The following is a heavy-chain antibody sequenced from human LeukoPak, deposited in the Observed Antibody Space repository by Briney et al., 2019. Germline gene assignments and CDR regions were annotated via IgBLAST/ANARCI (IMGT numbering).Heavy chain of an antibody. V-gene: IGHV1-24*01. CDR3: ATANRLTRDSSGYYPDS. J-gene: IGHJ4*02. CDR1: GYTLTELS. CDR2: FDPEDGEI. Sequence: ASVKVSCKVSGYTLTELSTHWVRQAPGKGLEWMGGFDPEDGEIVYAQNFQGRVTLTEDTSTDTAYMELSSLRSEDTAIYYCATANRLTRDSSGYYPDSWGQGTLVTVSS. D-gene: IGHD3-22*01.